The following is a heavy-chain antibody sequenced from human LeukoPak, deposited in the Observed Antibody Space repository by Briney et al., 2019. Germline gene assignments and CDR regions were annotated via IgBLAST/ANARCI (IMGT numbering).Heavy chain of an antibody. D-gene: IGHD1-26*01. J-gene: IGHJ4*02. Sequence: GASLQISCKGSGSIFTTYWIGWVRQLPGKGLEWMGIIYPGDSDTRYRPSFQGQVTISADKSITTAYLQWSSLKASDTAMYYCARLGRGSYSYFDYWGQGTLVTVSS. V-gene: IGHV5-51*01. CDR3: ARLGRGSYSYFDY. CDR2: IYPGDSDT. CDR1: GSIFTTYW.